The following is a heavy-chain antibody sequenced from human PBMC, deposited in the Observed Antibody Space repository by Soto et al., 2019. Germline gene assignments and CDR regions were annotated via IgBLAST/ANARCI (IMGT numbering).Heavy chain of an antibody. CDR2: IYPGDSDT. V-gene: IGHV5-51*01. J-gene: IGHJ5*02. CDR3: ARSVYSSSANWFDP. D-gene: IGHD6-6*01. CDR1: GYSFTSYW. Sequence: LGESLKISCNGSGYSFTSYWIGWVRQMPGKGLEWMGIIYPGDSDTRYSPSFQGQVTISADKSISTAYLQWSSLKASDTAMYYCARSVYSSSANWFDPWGQGTLVTVSS.